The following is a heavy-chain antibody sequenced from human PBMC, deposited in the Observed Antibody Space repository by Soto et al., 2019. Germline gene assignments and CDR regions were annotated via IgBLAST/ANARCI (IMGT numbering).Heavy chain of an antibody. V-gene: IGHV1-46*01. CDR3: ARIETMISS. D-gene: IGHD3-22*01. Sequence: ASVKVSCKASGYTFTSYYMHWVRQAPGQGLEWMGIINPSGGSTSYAQKFQGRVTMTRDTSTSTVYMELSSVTAADTAVYYCARIETMISSWGQGTLVTVSS. J-gene: IGHJ5*02. CDR1: GYTFTSYY. CDR2: INPSGGST.